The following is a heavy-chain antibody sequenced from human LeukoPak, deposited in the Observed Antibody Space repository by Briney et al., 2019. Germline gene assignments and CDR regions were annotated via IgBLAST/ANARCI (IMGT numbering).Heavy chain of an antibody. V-gene: IGHV4-59*01. Sequence: SQTLSLTCTVSGGSISSYYWSWIRQPPGKGLEWIGYIYYSGSTNYNPSLKSRVTISVDTSKNQFSLKLSSVTAADTAVYYCARGRTGTIDYWGQGTLVTVSS. J-gene: IGHJ4*02. CDR3: ARGRTGTIDY. D-gene: IGHD1-7*01. CDR2: IYYSGST. CDR1: GGSISSYY.